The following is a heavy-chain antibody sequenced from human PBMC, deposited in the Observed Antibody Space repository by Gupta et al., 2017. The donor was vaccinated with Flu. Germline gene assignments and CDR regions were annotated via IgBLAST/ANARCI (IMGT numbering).Heavy chain of an antibody. CDR3: ARYFGDSQPYDY. CDR2: ISSSSSYI. V-gene: IGHV3-21*01. J-gene: IGHJ4*02. Sequence: VQLVESGGGLFKPGGSLRLSSAASGFTSRTYSLNWVRQAPGEGLEWVSFISSSSSYIYHADSVKGRFTISRDNANNALYLQMNSLRAEDTAVYYCARYFGDSQPYDYWGLGTLVTVSS. CDR1: GFTSRTYS. D-gene: IGHD4-17*01.